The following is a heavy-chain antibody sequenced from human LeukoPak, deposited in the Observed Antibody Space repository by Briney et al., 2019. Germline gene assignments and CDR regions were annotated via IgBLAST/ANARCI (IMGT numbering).Heavy chain of an antibody. D-gene: IGHD2-2*01. V-gene: IGHV3-23*01. CDR3: AKETGYCSSTSCYYYYGMDV. J-gene: IGHJ6*02. Sequence: GGSLRLSCAASGFTFSSYAMSWVRQAPGKGLKWVSAISGSGGSTYYADSVKGRFTISRDNSKNTLYLQMNSLRAEDTAVHYCAKETGYCSSTSCYYYYGMDVWGQGTTVTVSS. CDR2: ISGSGGST. CDR1: GFTFSSYA.